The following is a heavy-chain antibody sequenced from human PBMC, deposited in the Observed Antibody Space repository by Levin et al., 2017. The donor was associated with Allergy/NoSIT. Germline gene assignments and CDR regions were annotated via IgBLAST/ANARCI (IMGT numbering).Heavy chain of an antibody. V-gene: IGHV4-59*08. D-gene: IGHD6-13*01. CDR1: GISIRSFY. CDR3: ARLSAATFDP. CDR2: IDYSGST. J-gene: IGHJ5*02. Sequence: MTGGSLRLSCTVSGISIRSFYWGWVRQPPGEGLECIGYIDYSGSTNYNPSLKSRLTISIDTSKNQFSLKLSSVTAADTAVYYCARLSAATFDPWGQGTLVTVSS.